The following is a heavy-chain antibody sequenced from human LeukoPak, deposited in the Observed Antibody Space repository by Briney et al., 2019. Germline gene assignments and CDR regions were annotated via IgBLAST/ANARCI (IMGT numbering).Heavy chain of an antibody. D-gene: IGHD3-3*01. J-gene: IGHJ4*02. CDR2: ISYDGSNK. Sequence: GGSLRLSCAASGFTFSSYGMHWVRQAPGKGLEWVAVISYDGSNKYYADSVKGRFTISRDNSKNTLYLQMNSLGAEDTAVYYCAKVMGSGNLDYWGQGTLVTVSS. V-gene: IGHV3-30*18. CDR1: GFTFSSYG. CDR3: AKVMGSGNLDY.